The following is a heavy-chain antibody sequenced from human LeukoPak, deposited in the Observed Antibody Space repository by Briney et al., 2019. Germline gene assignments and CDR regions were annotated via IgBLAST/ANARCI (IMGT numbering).Heavy chain of an antibody. CDR3: ARGGKDYFDY. Sequence: GGSLRLSCAASGFTFSSSWMNWVRQAPGKGLEWVANIKQDGSEKYYVDSVKGRFTISRDNAKNSLYLQMNSLRAEDTAVYYCARGGKDYFDYWGQGTLVTVSS. J-gene: IGHJ4*02. CDR2: IKQDGSEK. V-gene: IGHV3-7*01. D-gene: IGHD3-10*01. CDR1: GFTFSSSW.